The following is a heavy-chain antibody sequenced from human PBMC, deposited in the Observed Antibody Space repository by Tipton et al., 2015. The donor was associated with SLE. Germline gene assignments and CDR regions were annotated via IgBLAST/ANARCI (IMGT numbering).Heavy chain of an antibody. J-gene: IGHJ5*02. CDR1: SGSISSRY. V-gene: IGHV4-59*11. CDR2: IYYTGKT. Sequence: GLVKPSETLSLTCTVSSGSISSRYWTWIRQPPGRGLEWIGSIYYTGKTYNSPSLKSRLSISVDTSKNQFSLKLTSVSAADTAMYFCAGGGPLNYWFDPWGRGTLVTVSS. CDR3: AGGGPLNYWFDP. D-gene: IGHD2-15*01.